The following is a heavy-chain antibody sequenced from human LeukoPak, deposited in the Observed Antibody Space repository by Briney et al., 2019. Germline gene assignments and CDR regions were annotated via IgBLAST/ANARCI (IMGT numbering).Heavy chain of an antibody. J-gene: IGHJ6*03. CDR2: IYHSGST. CDR3: ARRYSYGRSYYYYMDV. V-gene: IGHV4-38-2*01. D-gene: IGHD5-18*01. Sequence: SETLSLTXAVSGYSISSGYYWGWIWQPPGKGLEWIGSIYHSGSTYYNPSLKSRVTISVDTSKNQFSLKLSSVTAADTAVYYCARRYSYGRSYYYYMDVWGKGTTVTVSS. CDR1: GYSISSGYY.